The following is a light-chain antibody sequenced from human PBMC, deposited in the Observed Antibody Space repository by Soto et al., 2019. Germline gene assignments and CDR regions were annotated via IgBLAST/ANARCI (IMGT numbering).Light chain of an antibody. Sequence: EIVLTQSPATLSLSPGERATLSCMASQSVSSYLAWYQQKPGQAPRLLIYDASNRATGIPARFSGSGSGTDFTLTISSLEPEDFAVYYCQQRSNWPVTFGQGTKV. V-gene: IGKV3-11*01. J-gene: IGKJ1*01. CDR1: QSVSSY. CDR2: DAS. CDR3: QQRSNWPVT.